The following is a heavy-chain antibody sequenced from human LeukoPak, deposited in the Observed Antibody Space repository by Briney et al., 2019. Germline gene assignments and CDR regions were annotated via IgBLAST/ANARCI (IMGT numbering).Heavy chain of an antibody. CDR3: ARGRREYYYDSSGYYSA. D-gene: IGHD3-22*01. CDR1: GGSFSGYY. J-gene: IGHJ5*02. Sequence: SETLSLTCAVYGGSFSGYYWSWIRQPPGKGLEWIGEINHSGSTNYNPSLKSRVTISVDTSKNQFSLKLSSVTAADTAVYYCARGRREYYYDSSGYYSAWGQGTLVTVSS. CDR2: INHSGST. V-gene: IGHV4-34*01.